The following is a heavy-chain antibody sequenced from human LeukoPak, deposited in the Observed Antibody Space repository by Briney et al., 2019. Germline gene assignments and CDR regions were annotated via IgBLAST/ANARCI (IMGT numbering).Heavy chain of an antibody. V-gene: IGHV4-34*01. D-gene: IGHD4-17*01. J-gene: IGHJ4*02. Sequence: SETLSLTCAVYGGSFSGYYWSWIRQPPGKGLEWIGEINHSGSTNYNPSLKSRVTISVDTSKNQFSLKLSSVTAADTAVYYCARNDYGDYVFDYWGQETLVTVSS. CDR2: INHSGST. CDR3: ARNDYGDYVFDY. CDR1: GGSFSGYY.